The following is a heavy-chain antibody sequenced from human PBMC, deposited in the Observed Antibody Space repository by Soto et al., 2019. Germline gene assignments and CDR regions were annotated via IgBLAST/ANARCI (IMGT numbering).Heavy chain of an antibody. CDR1: GFTFSSYA. Sequence: QVQLVESGGGVVQPGRSLRLSCAASGFTFSSYAMHWVRQAPGTGLEWVAVISYDGSNKYYADSVKVRFTISRDNFKNSLYLQMNSLRAEDTAVYYCARDEIRFSWAYGMDVWGQGTTVTVTS. V-gene: IGHV3-30-3*01. D-gene: IGHD3-3*01. J-gene: IGHJ6*02. CDR3: ARDEIRFSWAYGMDV. CDR2: ISYDGSNK.